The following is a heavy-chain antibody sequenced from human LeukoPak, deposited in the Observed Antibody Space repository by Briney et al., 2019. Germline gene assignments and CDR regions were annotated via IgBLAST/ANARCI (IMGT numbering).Heavy chain of an antibody. CDR2: NNPSGGST. J-gene: IGHJ5*02. CDR1: GYTFTSYY. V-gene: IGHV1-46*01. Sequence: GASVKVSCKASGYTFTSYYIHWVRQAPGEGLEWMGINNPSGGSTSYAQKFQGRVTMTRDMSTSTVYMELSSLRSEDTAVYYCARDPNRNYGSGSYLRWFDPWGQGTLVTVSS. D-gene: IGHD3-10*01. CDR3: ARDPNRNYGSGSYLRWFDP.